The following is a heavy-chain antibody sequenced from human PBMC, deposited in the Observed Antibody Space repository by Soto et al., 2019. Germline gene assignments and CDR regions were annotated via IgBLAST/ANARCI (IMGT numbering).Heavy chain of an antibody. V-gene: IGHV1-69*12. Sequence: QVQLVQSGAEVKKPGSSVKVSCKASGGTFSNYPISWVRQAPGQGLEWMGGIIPIFGTVNYAQKFQGRVTMTADESTSTAYMELSSLRSEDTAVYYCARGNHRWLPLWYFDLWGRGTLVTVSS. CDR1: GGTFSNYP. CDR3: ARGNHRWLPLWYFDL. J-gene: IGHJ2*01. D-gene: IGHD5-12*01. CDR2: IIPIFGTV.